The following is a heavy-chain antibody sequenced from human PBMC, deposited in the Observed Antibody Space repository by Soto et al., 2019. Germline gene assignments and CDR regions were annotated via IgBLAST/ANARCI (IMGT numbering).Heavy chain of an antibody. Sequence: QVQLVQSGAEVKKPGSSVKVSCKASGGTFSSYAISWVRQAPGQGLEWMGGIIPIFGTANYAQKFQGRVTITADESTSTAYTELSSLRSEDTAVYYCARAADGDLGYYYYGMDVWGQGTTVTVSS. J-gene: IGHJ6*02. V-gene: IGHV1-69*01. CDR2: IIPIFGTA. CDR1: GGTFSSYA. D-gene: IGHD7-27*01. CDR3: ARAADGDLGYYYYGMDV.